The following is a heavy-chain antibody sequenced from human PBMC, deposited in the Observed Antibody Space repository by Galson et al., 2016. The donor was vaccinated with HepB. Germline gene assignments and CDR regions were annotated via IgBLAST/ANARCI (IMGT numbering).Heavy chain of an antibody. CDR1: GFTFSRFW. Sequence: SLRLSCAASGFTFSRFWMHWVRQAPGKGLVWVSRINSDGTTTTYADSVKGRLTISRDNAKNTLYLQMNSLRAEDTAFYYCATVSSPLDYWGQGTLVTVSS. V-gene: IGHV3-74*03. J-gene: IGHJ4*02. CDR3: ATVSSPLDY. CDR2: INSDGTTT. D-gene: IGHD3-16*01.